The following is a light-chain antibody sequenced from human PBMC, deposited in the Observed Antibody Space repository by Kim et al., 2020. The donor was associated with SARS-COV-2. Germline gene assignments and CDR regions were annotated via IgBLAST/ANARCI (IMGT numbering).Light chain of an antibody. Sequence: ASVKLTCTLSSGHSSDASAWHQQQPEKGPRYLMKLNGDGSHSKGDGIPDRFSGSSSGAERYLTISSLQAEDEADYYCQTWGTGIPVFGGGTQLTVL. CDR1: SGHSSDA. CDR3: QTWGTGIPV. J-gene: IGLJ3*02. V-gene: IGLV4-69*01. CDR2: LNGDGSH.